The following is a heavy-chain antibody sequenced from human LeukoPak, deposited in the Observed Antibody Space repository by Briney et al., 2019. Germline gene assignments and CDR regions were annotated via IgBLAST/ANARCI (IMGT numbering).Heavy chain of an antibody. CDR1: AFTVSSCY. CDR2: IYNSGRT. CDR3: ARRANYYYYMDV. J-gene: IGHJ6*03. V-gene: IGHV3-66*02. Sequence: PGGSRRLSCAASAFTVSSCYMNWVRQTPGKGLEWVSIIYNSGRTYYADSVKGRFTISRDTSKNTLFLRMNSLRVEDTAVYYCARRANYYYYMDVWGKGTTVTVSS.